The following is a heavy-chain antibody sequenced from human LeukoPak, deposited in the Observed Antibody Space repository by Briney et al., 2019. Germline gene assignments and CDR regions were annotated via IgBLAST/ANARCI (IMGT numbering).Heavy chain of an antibody. CDR2: ISSSSSYI. CDR1: GFTFSSYN. V-gene: IGHV3-21*04. Sequence: TGGSLRLSCAASGFTFSSYNMNWVRQAPGKGLEWVSSISSSSSYIYYADSVKGRFTISRDNAKNSLYLQMNSLRADDTAVYYCARETYCSGGSCYKGNAFDIWGQGTMVTVSS. D-gene: IGHD2-15*01. CDR3: ARETYCSGGSCYKGNAFDI. J-gene: IGHJ3*02.